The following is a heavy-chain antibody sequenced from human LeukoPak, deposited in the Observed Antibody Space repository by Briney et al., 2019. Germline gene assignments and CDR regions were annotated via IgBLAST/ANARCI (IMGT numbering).Heavy chain of an antibody. Sequence: GGSPRLSCTASGFTVSSNYMSWVRQAPGKGLEWVSVIYSGGNTYYADSVKGRFTISRDNSKNTLYLQMNSLRAEDTAVYYCARDSGAAAAKGIDYWGQGTLVTVSS. CDR3: ARDSGAAAAKGIDY. V-gene: IGHV3-53*01. D-gene: IGHD6-13*01. CDR2: IYSGGNT. J-gene: IGHJ4*02. CDR1: GFTVSSNY.